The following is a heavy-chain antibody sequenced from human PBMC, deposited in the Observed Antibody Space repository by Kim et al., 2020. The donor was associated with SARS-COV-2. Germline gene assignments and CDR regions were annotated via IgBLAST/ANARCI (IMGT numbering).Heavy chain of an antibody. V-gene: IGHV4-30-2*05. D-gene: IGHD2-15*01. J-gene: IGHJ4*02. CDR3: ARDPEQDYFDY. Sequence: YYTPPHESRVTISVDASKNQFSLKLSSVTAADTAVYYCARDPEQDYFDYWGQGTLVTVSS.